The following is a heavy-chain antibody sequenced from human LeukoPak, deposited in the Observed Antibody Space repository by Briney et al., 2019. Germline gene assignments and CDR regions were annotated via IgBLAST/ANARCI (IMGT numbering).Heavy chain of an antibody. J-gene: IGHJ4*02. CDR3: AREEEYCGGDCRLRTPRTYYFDY. V-gene: IGHV1-2*02. D-gene: IGHD2-21*01. CDR1: GFSFMGYY. Sequence: GASVKVSCKASGFSFMGYYLHWMRQAPGQGLERMGGINPNTGDTEFAQTFQGRVTMTRDTSITTAYMELRSLRSDDTAVYYCAREEEYCGGDCRLRTPRTYYFDYWGQGTLVTVSS. CDR2: INPNTGDT.